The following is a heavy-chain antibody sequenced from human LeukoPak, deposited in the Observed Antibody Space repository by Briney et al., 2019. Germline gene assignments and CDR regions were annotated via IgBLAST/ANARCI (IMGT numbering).Heavy chain of an antibody. Sequence: SETLSLTCTVSGGSISSYYWSWIRQPPGKGLEWIGYIYYSGSTNYNPSLKSRVTISVDTSKNQFSLKLSSVTAADTAVYYCARRLIAAAVHSAFDIWGQGTMVTVSS. CDR1: GGSISSYY. CDR3: ARRLIAAAVHSAFDI. D-gene: IGHD6-13*01. V-gene: IGHV4-59*01. CDR2: IYYSGST. J-gene: IGHJ3*02.